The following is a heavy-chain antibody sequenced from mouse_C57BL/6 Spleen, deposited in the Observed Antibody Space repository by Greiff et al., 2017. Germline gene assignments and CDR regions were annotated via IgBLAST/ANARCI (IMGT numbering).Heavy chain of an antibody. D-gene: IGHD1-1*01. CDR2: IRLKSDNYAT. CDR1: GFTFSNYW. V-gene: IGHV6-3*01. J-gene: IGHJ2*01. Sequence: EVKLQESGGGLVQPGGSMKLSCVASGFTFSNYWMNWVRQSPEKGLEWVAQIRLKSDNYATHYAESVKGRFTISRDDSKSSVYLQMNNLRPEDTGIYYCTLYGSSYWDYWGQGTTLTVSS. CDR3: TLYGSSYWDY.